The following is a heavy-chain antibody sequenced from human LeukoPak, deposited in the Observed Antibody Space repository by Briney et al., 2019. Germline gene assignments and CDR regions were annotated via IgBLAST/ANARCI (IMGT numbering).Heavy chain of an antibody. D-gene: IGHD1-1*01. CDR1: GFTFSAYA. CDR2: IGSDNKP. V-gene: IGHV3-23*05. J-gene: IGHJ4*02. CDR3: ARGQEFDDGVFDS. Sequence: GGSLRLSCEASGFTFSAYAMTWVRQAPGKGLEWVSSIGSDNKPHYSESVKGRFAISRDNSKNTLFLQLHNLRVEDTAIYYCARGQEFDDGVFDSWGQGTLVTVSS.